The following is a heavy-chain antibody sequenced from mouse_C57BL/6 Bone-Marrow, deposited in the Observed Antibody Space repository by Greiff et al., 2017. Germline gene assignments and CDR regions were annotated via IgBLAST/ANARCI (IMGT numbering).Heavy chain of an antibody. CDR3: TNRYYYGSEYFDV. D-gene: IGHD1-1*01. Sequence: QVQLKQSGAELVRPGASVTLSCKASGYTFTDYEMHWVKQTPVHGLEWIGAIDPETGGTAYNQKFKGKAILTADKSSSTAYMELRSLTSEDAAVYYCTNRYYYGSEYFDVWGTGTTVTVSS. V-gene: IGHV1-15*01. CDR1: GYTFTDYE. CDR2: IDPETGGT. J-gene: IGHJ1*03.